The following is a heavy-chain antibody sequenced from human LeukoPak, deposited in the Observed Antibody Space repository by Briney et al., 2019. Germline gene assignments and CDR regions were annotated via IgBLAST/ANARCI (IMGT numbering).Heavy chain of an antibody. Sequence: GGSLRLTCAASELHAMTWVRQGPGKGLEWVAVISYDGSNQYYADSVKGRFTISRDNSKNTLYLQMNSLRAEDTAVYYCAREGVGKGASDIWGQGTMVTVSS. CDR1: ELHA. D-gene: IGHD1-26*01. CDR3: AREGVGKGASDI. V-gene: IGHV3-30*04. CDR2: ISYDGSNQ. J-gene: IGHJ3*02.